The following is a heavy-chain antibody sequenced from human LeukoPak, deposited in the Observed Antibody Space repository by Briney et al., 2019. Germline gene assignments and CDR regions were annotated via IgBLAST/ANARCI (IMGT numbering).Heavy chain of an antibody. V-gene: IGHV1-2*02. CDR3: AREGQQLDPLFDY. CDR1: GYTFTGYY. D-gene: IGHD6-13*01. CDR2: INPNSGGT. J-gene: IGHJ4*02. Sequence: GASVKVSCKASGYTFTGYYMHWVRQAPGQGLEWMGWINPNSGGTNYAQKSQGRVTMTRDTSISTAYMELSRLRSDDTAVYYCAREGQQLDPLFDYWGQGTLVTVSS.